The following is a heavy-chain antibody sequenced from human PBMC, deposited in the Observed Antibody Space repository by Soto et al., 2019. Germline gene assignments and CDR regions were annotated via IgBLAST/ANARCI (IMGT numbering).Heavy chain of an antibody. CDR2: IIPIFGTA. CDR3: ARAITVVTDYYYYGMDV. J-gene: IGHJ6*02. D-gene: IGHD2-15*01. V-gene: IGHV1-69*01. Sequence: QVQLVQSGAEVKKPGSSVKVSCKASGGTFSSYAISWVRQAPGQGLEWMGGIIPIFGTANYAQKFQGRVTITADEATSTAYMELSSLRSEDTAVYYCARAITVVTDYYYYGMDVWGQGTTVTVSS. CDR1: GGTFSSYA.